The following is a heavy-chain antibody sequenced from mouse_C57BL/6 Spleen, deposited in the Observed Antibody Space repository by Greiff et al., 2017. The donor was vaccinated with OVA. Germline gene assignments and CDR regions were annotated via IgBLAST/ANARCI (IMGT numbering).Heavy chain of an antibody. Sequence: VQLQQSGPELVKPGASVKISCKASGYTFTDYYMNWVKQSHGKSLEWIGDINPNNGGTSYNQKFKGKATLTVDKSSSTAYMELRSLTSEDSAVYYCARSTRYYGSSHWYFDVWGTGTTVTVSS. J-gene: IGHJ1*03. CDR3: ARSTRYYGSSHWYFDV. D-gene: IGHD1-1*01. V-gene: IGHV1-26*01. CDR1: GYTFTDYY. CDR2: INPNNGGT.